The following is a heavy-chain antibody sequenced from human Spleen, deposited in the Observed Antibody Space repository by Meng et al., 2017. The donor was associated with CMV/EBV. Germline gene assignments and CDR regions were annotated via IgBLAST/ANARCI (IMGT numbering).Heavy chain of an antibody. D-gene: IGHD6-6*01. CDR2: ISGSSVYI. V-gene: IGHV3-21*04. J-gene: IGHJ6*02. Sequence: GGSLRLSCAASGFIFSSYSINWVRQAPGKGLEWVSSISGSSVYIYYADSVKGRFTISRDNAKNSLYLHMNSLKTEDTALYYCAKDMAARPDYGYSYYGMDVWGQGTTVTVSS. CDR3: AKDMAARPDYGYSYYGMDV. CDR1: GFIFSSYS.